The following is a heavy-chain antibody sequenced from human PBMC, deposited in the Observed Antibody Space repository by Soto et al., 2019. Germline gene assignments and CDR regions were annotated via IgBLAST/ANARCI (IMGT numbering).Heavy chain of an antibody. Sequence: GESLKISCEASGFTLTTYTMNWVRQASGKGLEWVSSITSSSGHIYYADSVKGRFTISRDNARNSLYLQMNSLRAEDTAVYYCVRERGLSSFYGMDVWGQGTTVTVSS. J-gene: IGHJ6*02. V-gene: IGHV3-21*01. CDR3: VRERGLSSFYGMDV. CDR2: ITSSSGHI. CDR1: GFTLTTYT. D-gene: IGHD2-21*02.